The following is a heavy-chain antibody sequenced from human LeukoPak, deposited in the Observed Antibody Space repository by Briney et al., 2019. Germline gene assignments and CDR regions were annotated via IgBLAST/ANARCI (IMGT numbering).Heavy chain of an antibody. V-gene: IGHV4-39*01. CDR1: GGSISSSSYY. CDR2: IYYSGST. Sequence: PETLSLTCTVSGGSISSSSYYWGWIRQPPGKGLEWIGSIYYSGSTYYNPSLKSRVTISVDTSKNQFSLKLSSVTAADTAVYYCARGDYYYYGMDVWGQGTTVTVSS. J-gene: IGHJ6*02. CDR3: ARGDYYYYGMDV.